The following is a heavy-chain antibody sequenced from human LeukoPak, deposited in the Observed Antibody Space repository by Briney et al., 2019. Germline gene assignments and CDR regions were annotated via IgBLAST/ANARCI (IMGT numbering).Heavy chain of an antibody. Sequence: GGSLRLSCAASGFTFSSYWMSWVRQAPGKGLEWVAFIRYDGSNKYYADSVKGRFTISRDNSKNTLYLQMNSLRAEDTAVYYCAKERTYGEGMDVWGKGTTVTISS. CDR2: IRYDGSNK. CDR3: AKERTYGEGMDV. D-gene: IGHD4-17*01. CDR1: GFTFSSYW. V-gene: IGHV3-30*02. J-gene: IGHJ6*03.